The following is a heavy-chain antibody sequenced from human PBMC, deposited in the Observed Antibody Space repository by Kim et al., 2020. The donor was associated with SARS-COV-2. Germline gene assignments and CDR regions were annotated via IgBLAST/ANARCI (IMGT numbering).Heavy chain of an antibody. CDR3: AKDFWLHGDYAYYGMDV. J-gene: IGHJ6*02. Sequence: GGSLRLSCAASGFTFDDYAMHWVRQAPGKGLEWVSGISWNSGSIGYADSVKGRFTISRDNAKNSLYLQMNSPRAEDTALYYCAKDFWLHGDYAYYGMDVWGQGTTVTVSS. CDR1: GFTFDDYA. CDR2: ISWNSGSI. D-gene: IGHD3-9*01. V-gene: IGHV3-9*01.